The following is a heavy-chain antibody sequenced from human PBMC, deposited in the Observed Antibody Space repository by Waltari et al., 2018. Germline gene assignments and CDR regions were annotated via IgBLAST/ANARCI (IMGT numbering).Heavy chain of an antibody. CDR3: ARVWYNYYYYGMDV. Sequence: QVQLQQSGPGLVKPSQTLSLTCAISGDRVPSNSPAWNWIRPSPSRGLEWLGRTYYRSKWYNDYAVSVKSRITINPDTSKNQFSLQLNSVTPEDTAVYYCARVWYNYYYYGMDVWGQGTTVTVSS. CDR2: TYYRSKWYN. V-gene: IGHV6-1*01. D-gene: IGHD1-1*01. CDR1: GDRVPSNSPA. J-gene: IGHJ6*02.